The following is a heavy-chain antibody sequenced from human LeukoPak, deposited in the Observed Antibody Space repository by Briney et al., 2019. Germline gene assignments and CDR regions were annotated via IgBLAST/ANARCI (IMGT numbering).Heavy chain of an antibody. V-gene: IGHV4-39*01. D-gene: IGHD6-19*01. CDR2: IFYSGST. CDR1: GGSISTSSYY. J-gene: IGHJ4*02. CDR3: ATSGWYLLPGVY. Sequence: PSETLSLTCTVSGGSISTSSYYWGWVRQPPGKGLEWIGNIFYSGSTYYSPSLKSRVTISLDTSRNQFSLKLSSVTAADTAVYYCATSGWYLLPGVYWGQGTLVTVSS.